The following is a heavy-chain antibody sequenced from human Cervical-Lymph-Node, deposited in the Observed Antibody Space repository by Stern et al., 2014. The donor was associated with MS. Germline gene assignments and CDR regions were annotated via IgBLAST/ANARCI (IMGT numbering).Heavy chain of an antibody. CDR3: ASYGYYYYGMDV. D-gene: IGHD3-10*01. J-gene: IGHJ6*02. CDR1: GGSISSGSYY. Sequence: QLQLQESGPGLVKPSQTLSLTCTVSGGSISSGSYYWSWIRQPAGKGLEWIGRIYTSGSTNYNPSLKSRVTISVETSKTQFSLKRSSVTAADTAVYYCASYGYYYYGMDVWGQGTTVTVSS. CDR2: IYTSGST. V-gene: IGHV4-61*02.